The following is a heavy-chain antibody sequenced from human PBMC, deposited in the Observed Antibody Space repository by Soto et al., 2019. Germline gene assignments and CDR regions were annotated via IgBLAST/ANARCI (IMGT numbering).Heavy chain of an antibody. Sequence: PSETLSLTCTVSGGSISVSNYFWGWIRQPPGKGLEWIGSIYYSGNTYYSPSLKSRVTISVDTSKNQFSLNLNSVTAADTAVYYCATTLYSSEWSRDYWGQGTLVTVSS. J-gene: IGHJ4*02. D-gene: IGHD6-19*01. CDR1: GGSISVSNYF. CDR3: ATTLYSSEWSRDY. CDR2: IYYSGNT. V-gene: IGHV4-39*01.